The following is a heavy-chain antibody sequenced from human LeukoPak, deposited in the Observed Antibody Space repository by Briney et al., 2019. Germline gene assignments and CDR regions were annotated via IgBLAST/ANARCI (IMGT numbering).Heavy chain of an antibody. CDR3: ASGSTLDY. CDR1: GFSFGNYR. J-gene: IGHJ4*02. V-gene: IGHV3-21*03. D-gene: IGHD3-10*01. CDR2: ISSTSSYI. Sequence: GGSLRLSCAVSGFSFGNYRMNWVRQAPGKGLEWVSSISSTSSYIDYAESVKGRFTISRDNAKNSVYLEMNTLRAEDTALYYCASGSTLDYWGQGTLVTVSS.